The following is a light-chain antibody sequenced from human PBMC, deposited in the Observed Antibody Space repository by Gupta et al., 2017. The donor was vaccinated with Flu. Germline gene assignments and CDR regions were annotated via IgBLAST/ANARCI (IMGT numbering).Light chain of an antibody. CDR1: QGIGSSY. CDR2: DAS. J-gene: IGKJ4*01. Sequence: EIVLTQSPGTLSVSPGERGTLPCRTSQGIGSSYLAWYQQKPGQAPRLLIYDASNRATGIPDRFSGSGSGTDFTLTISRLEPEDFAMYYCQQYSSSITFGGGTKVELK. V-gene: IGKV3-20*01. CDR3: QQYSSSIT.